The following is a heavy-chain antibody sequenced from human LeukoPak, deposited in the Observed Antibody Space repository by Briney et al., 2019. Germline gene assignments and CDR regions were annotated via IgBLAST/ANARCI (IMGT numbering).Heavy chain of an antibody. CDR3: ARGYDSSGYYDYYYYMDV. V-gene: IGHV1-2*02. Sequence: ASVKVSCKASGYTFTDYYMHWVRQAPGQGLEWMGWINPNSGGTNYAQKFQGRVTMTRDTSISTAYMELSRLRSDDTAVYYCARGYDSSGYYDYYYYMDVWGKGTTVTVSS. CDR1: GYTFTDYY. D-gene: IGHD3-22*01. J-gene: IGHJ6*03. CDR2: INPNSGGT.